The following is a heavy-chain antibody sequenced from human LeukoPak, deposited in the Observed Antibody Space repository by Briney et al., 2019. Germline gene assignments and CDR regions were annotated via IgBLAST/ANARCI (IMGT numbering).Heavy chain of an antibody. V-gene: IGHV1-18*01. J-gene: IGHJ4*02. D-gene: IGHD4-17*01. CDR3: ARDSTTVTTFDY. CDR2: ISAYNGNT. Sequence: APVKVSCKASGYTFTSYGISWVQQAPGQGLEWMGWISAYNGNTNYAQKLQGRVTMTTDTSTSTAYMELRSLRSDDTAVYYCARDSTTVTTFDYWGQGTLVTVSS. CDR1: GYTFTSYG.